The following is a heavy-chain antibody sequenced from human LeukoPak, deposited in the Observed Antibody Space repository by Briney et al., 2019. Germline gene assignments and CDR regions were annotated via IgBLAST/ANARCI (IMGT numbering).Heavy chain of an antibody. CDR3: ATRGYSYGYNY. J-gene: IGHJ4*02. D-gene: IGHD5-18*01. CDR2: VDPEDGET. CDR1: GYTFTDYY. Sequence: ASVKISCKVSGYTFTDYYMHWVQQAPGKGLEWMGLVDPEDGETIYAEKFQGRVIITADTSTDTAYMELSSLRSEDTAVYYCATRGYSYGYNYWGQGTLVTVSS. V-gene: IGHV1-69-2*01.